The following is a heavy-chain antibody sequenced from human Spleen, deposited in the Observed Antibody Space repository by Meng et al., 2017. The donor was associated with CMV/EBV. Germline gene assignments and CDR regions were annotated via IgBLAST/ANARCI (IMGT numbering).Heavy chain of an antibody. V-gene: IGHV1-69*05. CDR2: IIPIFGTA. J-gene: IGHJ4*02. D-gene: IGHD3-9*01. CDR1: GYTFTGYY. CDR3: ARGTAVSVLRYFDWFYY. Sequence: SAKVSCKASGYTFTGYYMHWVRQAPGQGLEWMGGIIPIFGTANYAQKFQGRVTITTDESTSTAYMELSSLRSEDTAVYYCARGTAVSVLRYFDWFYYWGQGTLVTVSS.